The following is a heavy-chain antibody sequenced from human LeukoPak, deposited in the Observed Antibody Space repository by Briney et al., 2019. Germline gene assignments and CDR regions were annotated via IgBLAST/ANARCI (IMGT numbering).Heavy chain of an antibody. J-gene: IGHJ4*02. D-gene: IGHD2-15*01. V-gene: IGHV1-69*05. Sequence: GSSVKVSCKASGGTFNRHTFSWVRQAPGQRLEWMGGIFPIYRTSNYAQNFQGRLTITTDESTSTAYMELTSLRSEDTAVYFCAAGIGLLGYLMGYWGQGTLVTVSS. CDR2: IFPIYRTS. CDR3: AAGIGLLGYLMGY. CDR1: GGTFNRHT.